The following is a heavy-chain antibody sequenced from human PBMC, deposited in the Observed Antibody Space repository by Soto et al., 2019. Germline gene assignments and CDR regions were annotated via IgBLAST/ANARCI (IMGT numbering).Heavy chain of an antibody. J-gene: IGHJ6*02. CDR2: ISFDGKNK. Sequence: AGGSLRLSCAVSGGTFNRHAINWVRQAPGKGLEWVAVISFDGKNKYYGDSVEGRFTVSRENFNNTVYLQMNSLRGEDTAVYFCARDRWEQAPPRYYYGMDVWGQGTTVTVSS. V-gene: IGHV3-30*04. CDR1: GGTFNRHA. CDR3: ARDRWEQAPPRYYYGMDV. D-gene: IGHD1-26*01.